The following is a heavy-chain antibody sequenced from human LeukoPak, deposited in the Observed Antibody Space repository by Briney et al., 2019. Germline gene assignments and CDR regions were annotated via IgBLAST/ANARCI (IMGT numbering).Heavy chain of an antibody. D-gene: IGHD3-10*01. CDR1: GGSISSGSYY. J-gene: IGHJ6*03. Sequence: SETLSLTCTVSGGSISSGSYYWSWIRQPAGKGLEWIGRIYTNGSTYYNPSLKSRVIISVDTSKNQFSLKLSSVTAADTAVYYCARHKMVRGIGYYYYMDVWGKGTTVTISS. CDR2: IYTNGST. V-gene: IGHV4-61*02. CDR3: ARHKMVRGIGYYYYMDV.